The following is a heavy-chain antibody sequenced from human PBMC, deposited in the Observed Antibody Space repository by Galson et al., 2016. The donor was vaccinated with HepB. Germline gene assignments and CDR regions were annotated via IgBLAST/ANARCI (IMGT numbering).Heavy chain of an antibody. D-gene: IGHD4/OR15-4a*01. CDR1: GFTFSTYA. CDR2: VWYDGSKK. CDR3: ARVLSYGGNALFR. V-gene: IGHV3-33*01. J-gene: IGHJ4*01. Sequence: SLRLSCAASGFTFSTYAMHWVRQAPGKGLEWVAFVWYDGSKKYYAESVKGRFTVSRDNFKGSLYLQMDSLRAEDTAVYYCARVLSYGGNALFRWGHGTLLAVSS.